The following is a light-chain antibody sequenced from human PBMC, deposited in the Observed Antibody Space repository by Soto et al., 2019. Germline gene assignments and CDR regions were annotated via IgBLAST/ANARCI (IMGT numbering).Light chain of an antibody. J-gene: IGKJ2*01. CDR2: DAS. Sequence: DIQMTQSPSALSASIGDRVTIICRASQNIGTWLAWYQQRPGNAPRLLIHDASRLAGGVPSRFSGSGSGTEFTLTITSLQPDDFATYYCQHCHEYPYIFGQGTNVEIK. CDR1: QNIGTW. CDR3: QHCHEYPYI. V-gene: IGKV1-5*02.